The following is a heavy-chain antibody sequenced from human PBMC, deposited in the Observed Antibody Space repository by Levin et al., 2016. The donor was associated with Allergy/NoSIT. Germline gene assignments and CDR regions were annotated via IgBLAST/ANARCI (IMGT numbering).Heavy chain of an antibody. CDR2: ISYDGSNK. J-gene: IGHJ4*02. Sequence: GESLKISCAASGFTFSSYAMHWVRQAPGKGLEWVAVISYDGSNKYYADSVKGRFTISRDNSKNTLYLQMNSLRAEDTAVYYCARHSREYSSSPAFDYWGQGTLVTVSS. CDR1: GFTFSSYA. V-gene: IGHV3-30-3*01. D-gene: IGHD6-6*01. CDR3: ARHSREYSSSPAFDY.